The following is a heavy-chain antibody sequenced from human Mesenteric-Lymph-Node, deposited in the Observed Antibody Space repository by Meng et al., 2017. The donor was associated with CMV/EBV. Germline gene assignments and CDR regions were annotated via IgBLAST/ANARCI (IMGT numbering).Heavy chain of an antibody. V-gene: IGHV1-24*01. CDR2: FDPEDGET. CDR1: GYTLTELS. D-gene: IGHD3-22*01. Sequence: ASVKVSCKVSGYTLTELSMHWVRQAPGKGLEWMGGFDPEDGETICAQKFQGRVTMTEETSTDTAYMELSSPRSEDTAVYYCATGVDYYDSSGYFDYWGQGTLVTVSS. CDR3: ATGVDYYDSSGYFDY. J-gene: IGHJ4*02.